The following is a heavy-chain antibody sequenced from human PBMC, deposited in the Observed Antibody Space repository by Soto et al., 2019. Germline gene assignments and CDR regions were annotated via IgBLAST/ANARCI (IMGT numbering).Heavy chain of an antibody. J-gene: IGHJ5*02. CDR3: ARWEVHTAWFDP. CDR2: ISAYNGNT. Sequence: ASLKVSCKSSGYTFTSYGISWVRHAPGQGLEWMGWISAYNGNTNYAQKLQGRVTMTTDTSTSTAYMELRSLRSDDTAVYYCARWEVHTAWFDPWGQGTLVTVSS. V-gene: IGHV1-18*01. CDR1: GYTFTSYG. D-gene: IGHD1-26*01.